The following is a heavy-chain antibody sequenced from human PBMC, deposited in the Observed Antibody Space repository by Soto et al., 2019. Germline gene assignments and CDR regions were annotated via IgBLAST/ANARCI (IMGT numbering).Heavy chain of an antibody. CDR3: ARGSGHNYYYMDV. D-gene: IGHD3-16*01. Sequence: GGSLRLSCAASGFTFSSAGMHWVRQAPGKGLEWVAVIWYDGSYEFYADSVKGRFTISRDNSKNKLYLQMNSLRAEDTALFYCARGSGHNYYYMDVWGKGTTVTVSS. V-gene: IGHV3-33*08. CDR1: GFTFSSAG. CDR2: IWYDGSYE. J-gene: IGHJ6*03.